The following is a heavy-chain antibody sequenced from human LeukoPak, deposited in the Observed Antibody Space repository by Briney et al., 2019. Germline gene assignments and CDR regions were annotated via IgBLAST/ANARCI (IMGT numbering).Heavy chain of an antibody. CDR2: VGNASPYI. CDR3: ARGDDSQQRNDALDI. J-gene: IGHJ3*02. D-gene: IGHD3-16*01. V-gene: IGHV3-21*01. Sequence: GGSLRLFCAASGFTFSRYAMNWVRQAPGKGLEWVSSVGNASPYIYYADSVKGRFTFSRDNAKNSLYLQMNSLRDEDTAVYYCARGDDSQQRNDALDIWGHGTMVTVSS. CDR1: GFTFSRYA.